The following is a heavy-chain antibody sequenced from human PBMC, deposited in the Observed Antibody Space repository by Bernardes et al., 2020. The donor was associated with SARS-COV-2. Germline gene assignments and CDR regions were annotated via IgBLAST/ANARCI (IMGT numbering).Heavy chain of an antibody. CDR2: IYTSGST. Sequence: IRQPAGKGLEWIGRIYTSGSTNYNPSLKSRVTISCDPSKNPFSLKLSSVTAADTSVYYCAREYIVGGPNWFDPCVQGTLVIVFS. J-gene: IGHJ5*02. CDR3: AREYIVGGPNWFDP. D-gene: IGHD1-26*01. V-gene: IGHV4-61*02.